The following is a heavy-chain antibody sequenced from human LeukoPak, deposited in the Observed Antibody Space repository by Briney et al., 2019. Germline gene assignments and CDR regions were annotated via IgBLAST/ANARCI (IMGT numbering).Heavy chain of an antibody. CDR1: GGSIGTINLW. J-gene: IGHJ5*02. CDR3: ARVPNNCSGGSCYSGWFDP. Sequence: SETLSLTCAVSGGSIGTINLWWTWVRQPPGKGLEWIGEIYHSGNTDYNPSLKSRVTISIDKSKNQFSLKLSSVTAADTAVYYCARVPNNCSGGSCYSGWFDPWGQGTLVTVSS. CDR2: IYHSGNT. D-gene: IGHD2-15*01. V-gene: IGHV4-4*02.